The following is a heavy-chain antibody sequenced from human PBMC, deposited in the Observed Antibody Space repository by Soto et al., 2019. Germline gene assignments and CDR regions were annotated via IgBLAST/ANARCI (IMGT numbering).Heavy chain of an antibody. J-gene: IGHJ4*02. Sequence: GASVKVSCKASGGTFSSYAISWVRQAPGQGLEWMGGIIPIFGTANYAQKFQGRVTITADESTSTAYMELSSLRSEDTAVYYCARSRKNLTYYYDSSGYSTDYWGQGTLVTVSS. CDR2: IIPIFGTA. V-gene: IGHV1-69*13. D-gene: IGHD3-22*01. CDR1: GGTFSSYA. CDR3: ARSRKNLTYYYDSSGYSTDY.